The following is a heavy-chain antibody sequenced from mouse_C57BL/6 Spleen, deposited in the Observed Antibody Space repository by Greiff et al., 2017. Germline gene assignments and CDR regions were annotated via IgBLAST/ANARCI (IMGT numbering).Heavy chain of an antibody. Sequence: QVQLQQPGAELVKPGASVKLSCKASGYTFTSYWMQWVKQRPGQGLEWIGEIDPSDSYTNYNQKFKGKATLTVDTSSSTAYMQLSSLTSEDSAVYYCASSEGLRPRYAMDYWGQGTSVTVSS. CDR2: IDPSDSYT. CDR3: ASSEGLRPRYAMDY. D-gene: IGHD2-12*01. CDR1: GYTFTSYW. V-gene: IGHV1-50*01. J-gene: IGHJ4*01.